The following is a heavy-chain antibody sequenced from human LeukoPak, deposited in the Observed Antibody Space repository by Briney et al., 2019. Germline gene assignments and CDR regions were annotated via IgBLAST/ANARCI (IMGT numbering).Heavy chain of an antibody. D-gene: IGHD2-15*01. CDR3: AKDRGRIGNDAFDI. J-gene: IGHJ3*02. CDR1: GFTFRTYS. CDR2: ISSSGSYT. Sequence: PGGSLRLSCAASGFTFRTYSMNWVRQAPGKGLEWVSSISSSGSYTYYADSLKGRFTISRDNAKNSLFLQMTTLRAEDTAIYYCAKDRGRIGNDAFDIWGQGTMVTVSS. V-gene: IGHV3-21*01.